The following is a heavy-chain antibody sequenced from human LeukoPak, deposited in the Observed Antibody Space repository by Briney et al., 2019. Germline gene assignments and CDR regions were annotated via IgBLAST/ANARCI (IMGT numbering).Heavy chain of an antibody. Sequence: GGSLRLSCAASGFTFSSYSMNWVRQAPGKGLEWVSSISSSSSYIYYADSVKGRFTISRDNSKNTLYLQMNSLRAEDTAVYYCAKGGDGYLNYYYYMDVWGKGTTVTISS. V-gene: IGHV3-21*04. CDR3: AKGGDGYLNYYYYMDV. CDR1: GFTFSSYS. D-gene: IGHD5-24*01. J-gene: IGHJ6*03. CDR2: ISSSSSYI.